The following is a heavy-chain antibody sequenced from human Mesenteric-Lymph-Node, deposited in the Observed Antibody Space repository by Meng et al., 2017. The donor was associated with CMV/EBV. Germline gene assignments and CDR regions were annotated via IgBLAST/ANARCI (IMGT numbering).Heavy chain of an antibody. D-gene: IGHD3-16*01. CDR3: ARDLYTTDPKRGDY. Sequence: SGFTFSSDWMHWVRQAPGKGLVWVSRINSDGGSTTYADSGKGRFTISRDNARNTLYLQMNSLRAEDTAVYYCARDLYTTDPKRGDYWGQGTLVTVSS. CDR1: GFTFSSDW. CDR2: INSDGGST. V-gene: IGHV3-74*01. J-gene: IGHJ4*02.